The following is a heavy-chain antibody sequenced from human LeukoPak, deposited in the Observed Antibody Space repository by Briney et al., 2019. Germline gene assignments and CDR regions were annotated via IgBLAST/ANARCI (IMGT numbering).Heavy chain of an antibody. J-gene: IGHJ4*02. CDR1: GYSFTNYL. Sequence: GESLKISCKGSGYSFTNYLSGWVRQMPGKGLEGMGIVYPGDADTRYCPSFQGQGTISAYKSTNTTYLQWSSLTASDPPMYYCARHSTPRAGRPTPPFEHWGPGTWSPSPQ. V-gene: IGHV5-51*01. CDR2: VYPGDADT. D-gene: IGHD6-6*01. CDR3: ARHSTPRAGRPTPPFEH.